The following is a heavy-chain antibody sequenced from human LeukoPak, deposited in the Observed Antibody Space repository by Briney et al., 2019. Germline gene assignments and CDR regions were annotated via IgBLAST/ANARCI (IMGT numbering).Heavy chain of an antibody. V-gene: IGHV4-39*01. CDR2: IYYSGST. CDR1: GGSISSSSYY. Sequence: KASETLSLTCTVSGGSISSSSYYWGWIRQPPGKGLEWIGSIYYSGSTYYNPSLKSRVTISVDTSKNQFSLKLSSVTAADTAVYYCARTFPYYDFWSGYLAFDYWGQGTLVTVYS. CDR3: ARTFPYYDFWSGYLAFDY. J-gene: IGHJ4*02. D-gene: IGHD3-3*01.